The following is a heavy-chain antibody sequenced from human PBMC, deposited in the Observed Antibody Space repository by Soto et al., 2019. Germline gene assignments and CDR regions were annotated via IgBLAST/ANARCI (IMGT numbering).Heavy chain of an antibody. CDR3: AREPAGGWYMAYDY. V-gene: IGHV4-59*01. D-gene: IGHD6-19*01. CDR2: IYYSGST. Sequence: PSETLSLTCTGSGGSISSYYWSWIRQPPGKGLEWIGYIYYSGSTNYNPSLKSRVTISVDTSKNQFSLKLSSVTAADTAVYYCAREPAGGWYMAYDYWGQGTLVTVSS. J-gene: IGHJ4*02. CDR1: GGSISSYY.